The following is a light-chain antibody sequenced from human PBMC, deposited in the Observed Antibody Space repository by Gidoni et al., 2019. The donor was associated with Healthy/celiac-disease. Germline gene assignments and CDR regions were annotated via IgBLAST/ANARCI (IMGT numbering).Light chain of an antibody. V-gene: IGKV1-39*01. CDR1: QRSSSY. J-gene: IGKJ2*01. Sequence: IQMTQSPTSLSASVGDRVTITSRASQRSSSYLNWYQQKPGNAPKLLIYAAASLQSGGPSRFSGSGSGTDFTPIISSLQPEDFSTYYCQQSYSTLAYTFGQGTKLEIK. CDR3: QQSYSTLAYT. CDR2: AAA.